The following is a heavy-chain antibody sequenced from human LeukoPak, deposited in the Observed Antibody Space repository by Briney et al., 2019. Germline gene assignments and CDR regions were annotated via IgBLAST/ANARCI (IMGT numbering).Heavy chain of an antibody. CDR3: ARDPDYYDSSGYYGGFDY. Sequence: GGSLRLSCAASGFTFSSYSMSWVRQAPGKGLEWVSSISSSSSYIYYADSVKGRFTISRDNAKNSLYLQMNSLRAEDTAVYYCARDPDYYDSSGYYGGFDYWGQGTLVTVSS. CDR1: GFTFSSYS. J-gene: IGHJ4*02. D-gene: IGHD3-22*01. CDR2: ISSSSSYI. V-gene: IGHV3-21*01.